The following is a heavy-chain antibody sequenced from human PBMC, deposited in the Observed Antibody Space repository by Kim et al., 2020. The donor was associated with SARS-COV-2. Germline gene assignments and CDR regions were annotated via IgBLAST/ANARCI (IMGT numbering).Heavy chain of an antibody. CDR3: ARVVYSSGWYFFDH. CDR2: ISTDGAMT. J-gene: IGHJ4*02. D-gene: IGHD6-19*01. CDR1: GFSFSTYA. V-gene: IGHV3-64*02. Sequence: GGSLRLSCAASGFSFSTYAIHWVRQTPGKGLEYVSAISTDGAMTKYADSVKGSFNVSRDNSKNTLYLQMGSLRPEDTAVYYCARVVYSSGWYFFDHWGQGTHVTVPS.